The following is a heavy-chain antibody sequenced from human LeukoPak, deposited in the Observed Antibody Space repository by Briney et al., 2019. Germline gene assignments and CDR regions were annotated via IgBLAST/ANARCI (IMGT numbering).Heavy chain of an antibody. Sequence: PGESLKISCKGSRYSFTTYWISWVRQMPGKGLEWMGTIDPSDSYTNYSPSLQGHVTISADKSFSTAYLQRTSLKASDTAMYYCARHAKAYGSSCDYWGQGTLVTVSS. J-gene: IGHJ4*02. CDR2: IDPSDSYT. D-gene: IGHD6-13*01. CDR1: RYSFTTYW. V-gene: IGHV5-10-1*01. CDR3: ARHAKAYGSSCDY.